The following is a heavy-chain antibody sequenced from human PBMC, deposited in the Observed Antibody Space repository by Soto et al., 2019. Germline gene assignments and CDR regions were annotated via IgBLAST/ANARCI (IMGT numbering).Heavy chain of an antibody. CDR1: GFTFSSYG. V-gene: IGHV3-30*18. CDR3: AKDLGDFWSGYYYYYYGMDV. CDR2: ISYDGSNK. D-gene: IGHD3-3*01. Sequence: PGGSLRLSCAASGFTFSSYGMHWVRQAPGKGLEWVAVISYDGSNKYYADSVKGRFTISRDNSKNTLYLQMNSLRAEDTAVYYCAKDLGDFWSGYYYYYYGMDVWGQGTTVTVS. J-gene: IGHJ6*02.